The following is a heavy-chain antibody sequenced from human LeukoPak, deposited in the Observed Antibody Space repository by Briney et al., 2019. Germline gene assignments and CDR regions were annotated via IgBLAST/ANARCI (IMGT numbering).Heavy chain of an antibody. D-gene: IGHD5-18*01. CDR3: AKSSYSIFDY. Sequence: KPGGSLRLSCAASGFTFSDYYMSWIRQPPGKGLEWIGSIYHSGSTYYNPSLKSRVTISVDTSKNQFSLKLSSVTAADTAVYYCAKSSYSIFDYWGQGTLVTVSS. CDR1: GFTFSDYY. V-gene: IGHV4-38-2*01. CDR2: IYHSGST. J-gene: IGHJ4*02.